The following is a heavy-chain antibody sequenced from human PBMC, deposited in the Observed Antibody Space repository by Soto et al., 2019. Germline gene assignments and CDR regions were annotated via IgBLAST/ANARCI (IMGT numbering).Heavy chain of an antibody. V-gene: IGHV4-30-2*01. J-gene: IGHJ5*02. CDR1: GGSISSGGYS. CDR3: ARSLIGYCSSTSCYGGWWFDP. CDR2: IYHSGST. D-gene: IGHD2-2*01. Sequence: PSETLSLTCAVSGGSISSGGYSWSWIRQPPGKGLEWIGYIYHSGSTYYNPSLKSRVTISVDRSKNQFSLKLSSVTAADTAVYYCARSLIGYCSSTSCYGGWWFDPWGQGTLVTVSS.